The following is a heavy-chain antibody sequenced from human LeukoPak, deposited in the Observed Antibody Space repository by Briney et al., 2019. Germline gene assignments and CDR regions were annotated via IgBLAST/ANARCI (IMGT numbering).Heavy chain of an antibody. CDR1: GFTFSTYW. Sequence: PGGSLRLSCAASGFTFSTYWMHWVRHAPGKGLVWVSRIKSDGSSTSYADSVKGRFTISRDNAKNTVYLQMNSLRDEDTAVYYCARFYYDSGRGAYWGRGTLVTVSS. V-gene: IGHV3-74*01. D-gene: IGHD3-22*01. J-gene: IGHJ4*02. CDR2: IKSDGSST. CDR3: ARFYYDSGRGAY.